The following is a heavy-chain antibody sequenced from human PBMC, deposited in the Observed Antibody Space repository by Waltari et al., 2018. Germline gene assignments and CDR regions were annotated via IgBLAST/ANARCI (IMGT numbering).Heavy chain of an antibody. CDR3: ARGGSSGYSFGFY. J-gene: IGHJ4*02. CDR2: INTDGSST. CDR1: GYTSSPSW. V-gene: IGHV3-74*01. Sequence: EVQLLESGGGLVQPGASLRPSCAASGYTSSPSWIHGVCQAPGKGLVGVSRINTDGSSTSYADSGKGRFTVSRDNAKNMLYLQMNSLRAEDTAVYYCARGGSSGYSFGFYWGQGSLVTVSS. D-gene: IGHD5-18*01.